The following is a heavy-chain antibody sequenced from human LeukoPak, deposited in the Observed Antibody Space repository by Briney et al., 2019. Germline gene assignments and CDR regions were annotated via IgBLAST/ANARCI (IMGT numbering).Heavy chain of an antibody. CDR1: GGSISSYY. J-gene: IGHJ4*02. CDR2: IYYSGST. CDR3: ARWYSGRYLPYDY. Sequence: SSETLSLTCTVSGGSISSYYWSWIRQPPGKGLEWIGYIYYSGSTNYNPSLKSRVTISVDTSKNQFSLKLRSVTAADTDVYYCARWYSGRYLPYDYWGQGTLVTVSS. D-gene: IGHD6-13*01. V-gene: IGHV4-59*01.